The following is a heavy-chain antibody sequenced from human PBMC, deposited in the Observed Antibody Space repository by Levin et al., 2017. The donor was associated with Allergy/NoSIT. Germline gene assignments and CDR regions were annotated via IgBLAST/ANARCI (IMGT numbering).Heavy chain of an antibody. CDR3: ARHGASWSGSAVDI. D-gene: IGHD3-3*01. CDR1: GGSIYSYY. J-gene: IGHJ3*02. CDR2: IYYSGNT. V-gene: IGHV4-59*08. Sequence: PSETLSLTCTVSGGSIYSYYWSWIRQPPGKGLEWIAYIYYSGNTAYNPSLKSRITISVDTSKNQFSLKVRSVTAADTAVYYCARHGASWSGSAVDIWGQGTIITVSS.